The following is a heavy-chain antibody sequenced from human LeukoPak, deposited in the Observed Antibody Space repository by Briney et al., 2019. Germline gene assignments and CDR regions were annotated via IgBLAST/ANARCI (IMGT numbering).Heavy chain of an antibody. CDR3: ARGRATTKPYYYYYGMDV. V-gene: IGHV4-31*03. D-gene: IGHD1-7*01. J-gene: IGHJ6*02. CDR2: IYYSGST. CDR1: GGSISSGGYY. Sequence: SETLSLTCTVSGGSISSGGYYWSWIRQHPGKGLEWIGYIYYSGSTNYNPSLKSRVTISVDTSKNQFSLKLSSVTAADTAVYYCARGRATTKPYYYYYGMDVWGQGTTVTVSS.